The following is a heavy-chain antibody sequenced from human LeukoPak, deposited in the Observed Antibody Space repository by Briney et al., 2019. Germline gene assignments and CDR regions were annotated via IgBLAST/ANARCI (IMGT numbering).Heavy chain of an antibody. CDR3: ARITEGYSYGGYFDY. Sequence: GGSLRLSCAASGFTFSSFAMSWVRQAPGKGLEYVSAISSNGGGTFYANSVKGRFTISRDNSKNTLYLQVGSLRVEDMGVYYCARITEGYSYGGYFDYWGQGTLVTVSS. D-gene: IGHD5-18*01. CDR1: GFTFSSFA. CDR2: ISSNGGGT. V-gene: IGHV3-64*01. J-gene: IGHJ4*02.